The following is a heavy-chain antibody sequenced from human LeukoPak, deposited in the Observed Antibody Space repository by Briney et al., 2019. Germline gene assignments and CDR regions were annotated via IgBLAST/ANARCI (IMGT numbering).Heavy chain of an antibody. CDR1: GGSISSGGYY. V-gene: IGHV4-61*08. CDR2: IYYSGST. Sequence: SSETLSLTCTVSGGSISSGGYYWSWIRQHPGKGLEWIGYIYYSGSTNYNPSLKSRVTISVDTSKNQFSLKLSSVTAADTAVYYCARHWNDVDDAFDIWGQGTMVTVSS. J-gene: IGHJ3*02. D-gene: IGHD1-1*01. CDR3: ARHWNDVDDAFDI.